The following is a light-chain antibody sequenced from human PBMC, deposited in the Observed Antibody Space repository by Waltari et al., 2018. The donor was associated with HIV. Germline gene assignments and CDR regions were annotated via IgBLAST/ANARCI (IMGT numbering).Light chain of an antibody. V-gene: IGLV2-14*01. CDR3: SSYTDSDSLL. CDR1: TSDIGIYDL. Sequence: QSALTQPASVSGSPGQSITISCTGDTSDIGIYDLVSWYQKYPEKAPRLIMYGVNTLPSGISNRCSGTKSGNTASLTISALQGDDEADYYCSSYTDSDSLLFGGGTKLTV. CDR2: GVN. J-gene: IGLJ2*01.